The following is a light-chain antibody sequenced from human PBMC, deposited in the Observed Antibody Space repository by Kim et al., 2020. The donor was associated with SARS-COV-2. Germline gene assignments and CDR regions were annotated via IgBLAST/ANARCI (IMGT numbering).Light chain of an antibody. J-gene: IGLJ3*02. V-gene: IGLV3-19*01. CDR3: NSRDSSGNHQWV. Sequence: SSELTQDPAVYVALGQTVRITCQGDSLRSYYASWYQQKPGQAPVLVIYGKNNRPSGIPDRFSGSSSGNTASLTITGAQAEDEADYYCNSRDSSGNHQWVFGGGTQLTVL. CDR1: SLRSYY. CDR2: GKN.